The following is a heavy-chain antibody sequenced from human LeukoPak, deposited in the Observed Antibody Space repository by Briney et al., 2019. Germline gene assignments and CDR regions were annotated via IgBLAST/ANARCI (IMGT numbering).Heavy chain of an antibody. CDR1: GGSISSGGYY. Sequence: PSETLSLTCTVSGGSISSGGYYWSWIRQHPGKGLEWIGYIYYSGSTYYNPSLKSRVTISVDTSKNQFSLKLSSVTAADTAAYYCARERIAAPDYWGQGTLVTVSS. V-gene: IGHV4-31*03. CDR3: ARERIAAPDY. CDR2: IYYSGST. J-gene: IGHJ4*02. D-gene: IGHD6-6*01.